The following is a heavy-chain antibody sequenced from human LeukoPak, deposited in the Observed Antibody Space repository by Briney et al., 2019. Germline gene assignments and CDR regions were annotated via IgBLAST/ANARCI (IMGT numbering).Heavy chain of an antibody. J-gene: IGHJ5*02. CDR3: ARGGRYCSGGSCYLNWFDP. Sequence: GGSLRLSCAASGFTFSSYAMHWVRQAPGKGLEWVAVISYDGSNKYYADSVKGRFTISRDNSKHTLYLQMNSLRAEDTAVYYCARGGRYCSGGSCYLNWFDPWGQGTLVTVSS. CDR1: GFTFSSYA. D-gene: IGHD2-15*01. V-gene: IGHV3-30*04. CDR2: ISYDGSNK.